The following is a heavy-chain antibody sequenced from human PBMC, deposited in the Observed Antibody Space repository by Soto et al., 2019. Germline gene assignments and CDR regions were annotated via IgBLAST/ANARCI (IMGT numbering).Heavy chain of an antibody. J-gene: IGHJ6*02. Sequence: SVKVSCKASGGTFSSYAISWVRQAPGQGLEWMGGIIPIFGTANYAQKFQGRVTITADESTSTAYMELSSLRSEDTAVYYCARDQITMVRGVTVYYYYYGMDVWGQGTTVTVSS. CDR2: IIPIFGTA. V-gene: IGHV1-69*13. CDR3: ARDQITMVRGVTVYYYYYGMDV. D-gene: IGHD3-10*01. CDR1: GGTFSSYA.